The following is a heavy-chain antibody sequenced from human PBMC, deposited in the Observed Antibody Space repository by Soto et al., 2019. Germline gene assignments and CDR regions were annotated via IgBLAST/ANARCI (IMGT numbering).Heavy chain of an antibody. CDR2: IYYSGST. CDR3: ARSDSSSLDY. Sequence: QVQLQESGPGLVKPSETLSLTCTVSGGSISSYYWSWIRQPPGKGLEWIGYIYYSGSTNYNPSLKSRVTISVDTSKNQSSLKLSSVTAADTAVYYCARSDSSSLDYWGQGTLVTVSS. V-gene: IGHV4-59*01. D-gene: IGHD6-13*01. J-gene: IGHJ4*02. CDR1: GGSISSYY.